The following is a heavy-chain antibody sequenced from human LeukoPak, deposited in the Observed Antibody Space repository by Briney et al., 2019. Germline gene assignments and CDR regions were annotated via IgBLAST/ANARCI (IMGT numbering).Heavy chain of an antibody. CDR2: ISGSGGGT. Sequence: GGSLRLSCAASGFTFSSFAMSWVRQAQGKGLEWVSLISGSGGGTYYADSVKGRFPITRDNSKNTLYLQMNSLRAEDTAIYYCAKLGGDSDNWYFDLWGRGTLVTVSS. V-gene: IGHV3-23*01. J-gene: IGHJ2*01. CDR1: GFTFSSFA. CDR3: AKLGGDSDNWYFDL. D-gene: IGHD4-23*01.